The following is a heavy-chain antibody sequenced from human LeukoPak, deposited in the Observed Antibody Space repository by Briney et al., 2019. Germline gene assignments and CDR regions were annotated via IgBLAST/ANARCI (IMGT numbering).Heavy chain of an antibody. CDR1: GGSISSSSYY. CDR3: ARGRGAAGRFGLSRNWFDP. D-gene: IGHD6-13*01. V-gene: IGHV4-39*07. CDR2: IYYSGST. Sequence: SETLSLTCTVSGGSISSSSYYWGWIRQPPGKGLEWIGSIYYSGSTYYNPSLKSRVTISVDTSKNQFSLKLSSVTAADTAVYYCARGRGAAGRFGLSRNWFDPWGQGTLVTVSS. J-gene: IGHJ5*02.